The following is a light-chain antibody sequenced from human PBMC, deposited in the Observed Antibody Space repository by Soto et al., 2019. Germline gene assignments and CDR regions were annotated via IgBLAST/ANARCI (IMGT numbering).Light chain of an antibody. CDR2: YDR. Sequence: SYELTQPPSVSVAPGKTARITCGGNNIGSEAVHWYQQKPGQAPVLVIQYDRDRPSGIPERISGSKSGCMATLTISRVEAGDEADYYCQVWDGSIDRQVFGGGNKLTVL. V-gene: IGLV3-21*04. CDR3: QVWDGSIDRQV. CDR1: NIGSEA. J-gene: IGLJ3*02.